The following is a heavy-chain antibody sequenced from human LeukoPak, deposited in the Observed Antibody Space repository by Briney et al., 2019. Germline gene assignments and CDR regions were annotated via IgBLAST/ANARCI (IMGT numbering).Heavy chain of an antibody. CDR3: ARWDSHGHILYAGYDSFDV. J-gene: IGHJ3*01. CDR2: IYHSGSA. V-gene: IGHV4-38-2*01. CDR1: GYSISSGYY. Sequence: PSETLSLTCAVSGYSISSGYYWGWIRRPPGKGLEWIGIIYHSGSAYYNPSLKSRVTISVDASKNQFFLKLSSVTAADTAVYHCARWDSHGHILYAGYDSFDVWGQGTMVTVSS. D-gene: IGHD3-16*01.